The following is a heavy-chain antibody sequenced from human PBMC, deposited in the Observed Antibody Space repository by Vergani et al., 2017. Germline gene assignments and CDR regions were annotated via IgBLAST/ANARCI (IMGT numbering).Heavy chain of an antibody. J-gene: IGHJ6*02. Sequence: QVQLVQSGAEVKKPGSSVKVSCKASGGTFSSYAISWVRQAPGQGLEWMGGIIPIFGTANYAQKFQERVTITRDMSTSTAYMELSSLRSEDTAVYYCAAGGYYYDSSGYPRTSYYYYGMDVWGQGTTVTVSS. V-gene: IGHV1-69*06. D-gene: IGHD3-22*01. CDR1: GGTFSSYA. CDR2: IIPIFGTA. CDR3: AAGGYYYDSSGYPRTSYYYYGMDV.